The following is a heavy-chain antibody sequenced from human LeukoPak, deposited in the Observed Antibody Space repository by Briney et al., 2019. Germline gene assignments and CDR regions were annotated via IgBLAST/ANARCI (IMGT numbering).Heavy chain of an antibody. CDR3: ARRVGSSDCFDY. D-gene: IGHD6-6*01. CDR1: GYSISSGFY. CDR2: VYDGGSS. J-gene: IGHJ4*02. Sequence: SETLSLICTVSGYSISSGFYWGWIRQPPGKGLEWIGNVYDGGSSYYNPSLKSRVTISVDTSKNQFSLDLYSVTAADTAVYYCARRVGSSDCFDYWGQGTLVTVSS. V-gene: IGHV4-38-2*02.